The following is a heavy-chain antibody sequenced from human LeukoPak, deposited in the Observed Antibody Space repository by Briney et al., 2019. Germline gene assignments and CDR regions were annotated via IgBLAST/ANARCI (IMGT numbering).Heavy chain of an antibody. CDR2: IYTSGST. CDR1: AKSISSGDNY. CDR3: ARHKDYYYSYMDV. J-gene: IGHJ6*03. Sequence: SETLSLTCTVSAKSISSGDNYWSWIRQHAGKGLEWIGRIYTSGSTYYNPSLTSRVTISVDTSKNQFSLKLSSVTAADTAVYYCARHKDYYYSYMDVWGKGTTVTISS. V-gene: IGHV4-61*02.